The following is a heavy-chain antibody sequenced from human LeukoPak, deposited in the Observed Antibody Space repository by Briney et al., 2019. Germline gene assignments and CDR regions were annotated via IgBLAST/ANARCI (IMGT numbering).Heavy chain of an antibody. CDR1: GGPFSGYY. J-gene: IGHJ4*02. CDR2: INHSGST. V-gene: IGHV4-34*01. CDR3: ARGGPIAARPRRRFDY. Sequence: SETLSLTCAVYGGPFSGYYWSWIRQPPGKGLEWIGEINHSGSTNYNPSLKSRVTISVDTSKNQFSLKLSSVTAADTAVYYCARGGPIAARPRRRFDYWGQGALVTVSS. D-gene: IGHD6-6*01.